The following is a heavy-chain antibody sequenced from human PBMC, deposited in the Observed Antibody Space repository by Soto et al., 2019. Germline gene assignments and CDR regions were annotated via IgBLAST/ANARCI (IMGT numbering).Heavy chain of an antibody. D-gene: IGHD4-17*01. Sequence: SETLSLTCTVSGGSISSYFWSWIRQPPGKGLEWIGYIYYTGSTNYDPSLKSRVTISVDTSKNQFSLKLSSVTAAVTAVYYCARRYGLGFDYCGQGTLVTVS. CDR1: GGSISSYF. CDR3: ARRYGLGFDY. CDR2: IYYTGST. J-gene: IGHJ4*02. V-gene: IGHV4-59*08.